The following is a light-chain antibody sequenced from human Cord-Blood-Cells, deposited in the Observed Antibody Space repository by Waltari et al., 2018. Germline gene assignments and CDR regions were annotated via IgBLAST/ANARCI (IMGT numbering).Light chain of an antibody. CDR1: SSDVGSYNL. Sequence: QSALTQPASVSGSPGQSITISCTGTSSDVGSYNLVSWYQQHPGKAPKLMIYEGSKRPSGVSNSFAGSRSGNTASLTFSGRQAEDEADYYCCSYAGSSTGVFGGGTKLTVL. J-gene: IGLJ3*02. CDR3: CSYAGSSTGV. CDR2: EGS. V-gene: IGLV2-23*01.